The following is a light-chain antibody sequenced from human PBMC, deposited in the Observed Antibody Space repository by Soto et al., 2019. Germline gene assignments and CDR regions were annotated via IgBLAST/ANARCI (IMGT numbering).Light chain of an antibody. CDR1: QSISSW. V-gene: IGKV1-5*01. CDR2: DAS. CDR3: QQYNSYSRT. J-gene: IGKJ1*01. Sequence: DIQMTQSPSTLSASVGDRVTLTCRASQSISSWLAWYQQKPGKAPKLLIYDASSLESGVPSRFSGSGSGTEFTLTISSLQPDDFATYYCQQYNSYSRTFGQGNKVEIK.